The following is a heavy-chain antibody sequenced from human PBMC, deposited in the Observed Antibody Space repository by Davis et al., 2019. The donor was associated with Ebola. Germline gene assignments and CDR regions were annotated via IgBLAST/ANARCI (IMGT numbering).Heavy chain of an antibody. CDR2: ISSSSSYI. CDR1: GFTFSDYY. CDR3: ARDSFSPLLVLDGDYYYYYGMDV. V-gene: IGHV3-11*06. D-gene: IGHD6-13*01. Sequence: GGSLRLSCAASGFTFSDYYMSWIRQAPGKGLEWVSYISSSSSYIYYADSVKGRFTISRDNAKNSLYLQMNSLRAEDTAVYYCARDSFSPLLVLDGDYYYYYGMDVWGKGTTVTVSS. J-gene: IGHJ6*04.